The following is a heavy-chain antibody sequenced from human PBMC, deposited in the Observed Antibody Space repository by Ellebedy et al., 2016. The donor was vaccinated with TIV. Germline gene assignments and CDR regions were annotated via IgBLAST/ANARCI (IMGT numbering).Heavy chain of an antibody. CDR2: IKNDGSQA. CDR1: GFTFSGHL. CDR3: ARGSWACSGSMDV. D-gene: IGHD6-19*01. V-gene: IGHV3-7*01. Sequence: GGSLRLSCAASGFTFSGHLMNWLRQAPGKGLEWVASIKNDGSQALYVDAVKGRFTISRDNAKNSLYLQLNSLRVEDTAVYYCARGSWACSGSMDVWGQGTTVTVSS. J-gene: IGHJ6*02.